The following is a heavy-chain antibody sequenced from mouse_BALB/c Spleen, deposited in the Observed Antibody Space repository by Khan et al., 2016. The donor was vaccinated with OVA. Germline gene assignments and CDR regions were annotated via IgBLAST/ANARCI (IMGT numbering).Heavy chain of an antibody. Sequence: QVQLQQPGAELVRPGVSVKISCKGSGYTFTDYAMHWVKQSHAKSLEWIGVISTYYDDASYNQKFKGKATMTVDKSSSTAYLELARLTSEDSAIDYCARNYYGTRNAMDYWGQGTSVTVSA. CDR3: ARNYYGTRNAMDY. D-gene: IGHD1-1*01. CDR1: GYTFTDYA. CDR2: ISTYYDDA. V-gene: IGHV1S137*01. J-gene: IGHJ4*01.